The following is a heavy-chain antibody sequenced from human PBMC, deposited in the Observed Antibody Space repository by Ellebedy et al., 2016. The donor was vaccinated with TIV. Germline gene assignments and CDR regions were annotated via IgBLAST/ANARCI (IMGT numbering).Heavy chain of an antibody. CDR1: GGSISSYY. CDR3: ARLLPIAAAGTISPDDY. Sequence: SETLSLXCTVSGGSISSYYWSWIRQPPGKGLEWIGEINHSGSTNYNPSLKSRVTISVDTSKNQFSLKLSSVTAADTAVYYCARLLPIAAAGTISPDDYWGQGTLVTVSS. CDR2: INHSGST. V-gene: IGHV4-34*01. J-gene: IGHJ4*02. D-gene: IGHD6-13*01.